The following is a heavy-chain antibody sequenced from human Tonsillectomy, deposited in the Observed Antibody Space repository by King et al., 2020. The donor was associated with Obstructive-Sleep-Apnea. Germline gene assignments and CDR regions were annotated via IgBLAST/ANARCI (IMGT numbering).Heavy chain of an antibody. CDR2: ISYDGSNK. J-gene: IGHJ4*02. D-gene: IGHD2-2*01. CDR3: ARIVAVPDQRGFDY. CDR1: GFTFSSYA. V-gene: IGHV3-30*04. Sequence: VQLVESGGGVVQPGRSLRLSCAASGFTFSSYAMHWVRQAPGKGLEWVAVISYDGSNKYYPDSVKGRFTISRDNSKNTLYLQMNSLRAEDTAVYYCARIVAVPDQRGFDYWGQGTLVTVSS.